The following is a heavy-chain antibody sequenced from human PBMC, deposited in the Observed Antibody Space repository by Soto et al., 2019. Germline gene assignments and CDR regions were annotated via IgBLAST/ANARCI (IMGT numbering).Heavy chain of an antibody. V-gene: IGHV4-30-4*01. CDR3: ARILMNYYRLDY. D-gene: IGHD3-10*01. CDR1: GSSINSGYYY. J-gene: IGHJ4*02. CDR2: IYYSGST. Sequence: LSLAGTVSGSSINSGYYYWIFIRQPPGKGLEWIGHIYYSGSTYYNPSLKSRAGISVDSSKSQVSLKLTSVTAADTAVYFCARILMNYYRLDYWGQGALVTVSS.